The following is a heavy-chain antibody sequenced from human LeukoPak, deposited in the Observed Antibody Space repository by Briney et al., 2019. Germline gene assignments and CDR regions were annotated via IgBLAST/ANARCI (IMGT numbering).Heavy chain of an antibody. CDR1: AFTFSSYS. V-gene: IGHV3-21*01. CDR2: ISGSSSYR. J-gene: IGHJ3*02. D-gene: IGHD3-9*01. CDR3: ARVDYDILTGYYIYAFDI. Sequence: PGGSLRLACAASAFTFSSYSMNWVRQAQGKWLEWVSSISGSSSYRNYADSEKGRFTITRDNAKNSLYLQMNSLRAEDTAVYYCARVDYDILTGYYIYAFDIWGQGTMVTVSS.